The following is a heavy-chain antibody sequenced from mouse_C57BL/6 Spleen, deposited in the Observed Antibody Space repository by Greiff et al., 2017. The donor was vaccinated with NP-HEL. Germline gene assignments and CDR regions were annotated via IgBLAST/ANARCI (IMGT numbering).Heavy chain of an antibody. CDR2: IDPSDSYT. CDR1: GYTFTSYW. V-gene: IGHV1-69*01. J-gene: IGHJ2*01. Sequence: QVQLQQPGAELVMPGASVKLSCKASGYTFTSYWMHWVKQRPGQGLEWIGEIDPSDSYTNYNQKFKGKSTLTVDKSSSTANMQLSSLTSEDSAVYYCAVRFDYWGQGTTLTVAS. CDR3: AVRFDY.